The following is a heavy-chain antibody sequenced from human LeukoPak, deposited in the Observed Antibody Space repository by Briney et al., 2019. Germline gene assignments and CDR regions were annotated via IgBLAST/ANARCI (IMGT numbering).Heavy chain of an antibody. V-gene: IGHV4-34*01. CDR2: INHSGST. Sequence: SETLSLTCAVYGESFSGYYWSWIRQPPGKGLEWIGEINHSGSTNYNPSLKSRVTISVDTSKNQFSLKLSSMTAADTAVYYCARARGTEAIDYWGHGTQVTVSS. CDR3: ARARGTEAIDY. D-gene: IGHD6-25*01. J-gene: IGHJ4*01. CDR1: GESFSGYY.